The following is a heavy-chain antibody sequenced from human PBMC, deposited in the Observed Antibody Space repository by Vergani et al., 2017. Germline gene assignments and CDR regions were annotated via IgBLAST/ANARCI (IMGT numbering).Heavy chain of an antibody. CDR1: GYTFTGYY. V-gene: IGHV1-2*02. D-gene: IGHD6-25*01. Sequence: QVQLVQSGAEVKKPGASVKVSCKASGYTFTGYYMHWVRQAPGQGLEWMGWINPNSGGTNYAQKFQGRVTMTRDTSISTAYMELSSLRSEDTAVYYCARVEIAAEARGDYFDYWGQGTLVTVSS. J-gene: IGHJ4*02. CDR2: INPNSGGT. CDR3: ARVEIAAEARGDYFDY.